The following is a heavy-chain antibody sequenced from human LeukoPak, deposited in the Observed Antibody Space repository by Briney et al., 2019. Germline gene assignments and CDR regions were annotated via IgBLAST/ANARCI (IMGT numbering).Heavy chain of an antibody. V-gene: IGHV3-30*03. J-gene: IGHJ4*02. CDR1: GFTFSSYG. Sequence: TGGSLRLSCAASGFTFSSYGMHWVRQAPGKGLEWVAVISYDGSNKYYADSVKGRFTISRDNSKNTLYLQMNGLRAEDTAVYYCASRLRGDGVTPDYWGQGTLVTVSS. CDR3: ASRLRGDGVTPDY. CDR2: ISYDGSNK. D-gene: IGHD2-21*02.